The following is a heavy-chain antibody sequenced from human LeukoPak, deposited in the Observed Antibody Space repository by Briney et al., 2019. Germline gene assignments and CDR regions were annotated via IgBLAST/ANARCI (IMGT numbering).Heavy chain of an antibody. Sequence: SETLSLTCSVSGGSISSRSHYWGWIRQSPGKGLEWIGAIYYSGTTFYNPSLQSRVSISVDTSRNQFSPRLNSVTAADTAVYYCARRNDYDFWSDNQHYFDYWGQGTLVTVSS. V-gene: IGHV4-39*01. J-gene: IGHJ4*02. CDR1: GGSISSRSHY. CDR2: IYYSGTT. D-gene: IGHD3-3*01. CDR3: ARRNDYDFWSDNQHYFDY.